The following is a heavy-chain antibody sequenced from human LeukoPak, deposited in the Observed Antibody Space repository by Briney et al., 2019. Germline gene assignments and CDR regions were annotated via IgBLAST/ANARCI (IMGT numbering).Heavy chain of an antibody. CDR3: AKDGYSSASSFHYYYYMDV. CDR1: GFTFSNYG. CDR2: IRYDGSNT. J-gene: IGHJ6*03. Sequence: GGSLRLSCSASGFTFSNYGMHWVRQAPGKGLEWVTFIRYDGSNTYSADSVKGRFTISRDNSKNTLYLQMNSLRSEDTAVYYCAKDGYSSASSFHYYYYMDVWGKGTTVTVSS. D-gene: IGHD2-15*01. V-gene: IGHV3-30*02.